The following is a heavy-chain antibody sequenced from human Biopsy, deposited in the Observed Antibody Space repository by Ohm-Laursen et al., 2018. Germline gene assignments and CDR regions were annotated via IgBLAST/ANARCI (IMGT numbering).Heavy chain of an antibody. J-gene: IGHJ6*02. Sequence: TLSLTCTVSGGSISSDYWSWIRQTPGKGLEWIGYIYYSGSTNYNPSLKSRVTISVDTSKNQFSMKLSSVTAADTAVYYCTRDSGRWRVGDFYYYGMDVWGQGTTVTVSS. D-gene: IGHD3-10*01. CDR2: IYYSGST. CDR1: GGSISSDY. CDR3: TRDSGRWRVGDFYYYGMDV. V-gene: IGHV4-59*01.